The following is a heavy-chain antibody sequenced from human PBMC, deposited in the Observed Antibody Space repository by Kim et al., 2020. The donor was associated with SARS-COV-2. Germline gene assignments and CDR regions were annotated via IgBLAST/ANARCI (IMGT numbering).Heavy chain of an antibody. CDR3: ARPRGTPYGDYFDY. Sequence: SETLSLTCTVPGGSIGSSGYYWGWIRQPPGKGLEWIGTIYYNGYTYYNPSLKTRATISVDTSKNQSSLKLNSLTAADTAVYYCARPRGTPYGDYFDYWG. V-gene: IGHV4-39*01. J-gene: IGHJ4*01. CDR2: IYYNGYT. D-gene: IGHD2-15*01. CDR1: GGSIGSSGYY.